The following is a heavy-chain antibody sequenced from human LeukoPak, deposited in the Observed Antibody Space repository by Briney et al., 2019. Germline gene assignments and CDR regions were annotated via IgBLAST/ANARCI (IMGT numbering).Heavy chain of an antibody. D-gene: IGHD5-24*01. CDR1: GYNFNSYY. V-gene: IGHV1-2*02. J-gene: IGHJ4*02. CDR2: INPNSGGT. Sequence: ASVKVSCKASGYNFNSYYMHWVRQAPGQGLEWMGWINPNSGGTNYAQKFQGRVTMTRDTSISTAYMELSRLRSDDTALYYCARLEMATITGWFDYWGQGTLVTVSS. CDR3: ARLEMATITGWFDY.